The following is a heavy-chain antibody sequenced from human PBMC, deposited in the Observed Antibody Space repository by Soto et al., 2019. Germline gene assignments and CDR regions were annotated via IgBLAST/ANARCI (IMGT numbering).Heavy chain of an antibody. D-gene: IGHD2-8*01. V-gene: IGHV1-2*04. CDR2: INPKSGGT. Sequence: AVQVSRLASRYSFTHYHLHWLRQAPAQGREWLGRINPKSGGTSTAHQVQGWVTLTTDTSISTASMELTRLTSDDTAIHYCARGDSTYCSTGVSSFFCHHDMDVWGQGTTVTVSS. CDR1: RYSFTHYH. J-gene: IGHJ6*02. CDR3: ARGDSTYCSTGVSSFFCHHDMDV.